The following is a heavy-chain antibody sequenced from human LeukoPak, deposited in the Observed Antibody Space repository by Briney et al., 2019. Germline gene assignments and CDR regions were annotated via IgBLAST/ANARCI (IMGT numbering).Heavy chain of an antibody. D-gene: IGHD1-26*01. CDR2: INHSGST. J-gene: IGHJ4*02. Sequence: SETLSLTCAVYGGSFSGYYWSWIRQPPGKGLEWIGEINHSGSTNYNPSLKSRVTISVDTSKNQFSLKLSSVTAADTAVYYCARALPWYSPGDYWGQGTLVTVSS. V-gene: IGHV4-34*01. CDR1: GGSFSGYY. CDR3: ARALPWYSPGDY.